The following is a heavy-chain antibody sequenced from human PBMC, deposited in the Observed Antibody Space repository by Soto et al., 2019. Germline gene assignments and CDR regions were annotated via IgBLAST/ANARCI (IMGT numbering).Heavy chain of an antibody. V-gene: IGHV3-33*01. CDR1: GFTFSSYG. Sequence: QVQLVESGGGVVQPGRSLRLSCAASGFTFSSYGMHWVRQAPGKGLEWVAVIWYDGSNKYYADSVKGRFTICRDNSKNTLYLQMNSLRAEDTAVYYCASGDTAMANYYYYGMDVWGQGTTVTVSS. CDR2: IWYDGSNK. J-gene: IGHJ6*02. CDR3: ASGDTAMANYYYYGMDV. D-gene: IGHD5-18*01.